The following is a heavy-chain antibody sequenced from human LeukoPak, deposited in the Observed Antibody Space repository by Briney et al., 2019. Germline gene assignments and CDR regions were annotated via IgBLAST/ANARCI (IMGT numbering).Heavy chain of an antibody. CDR3: ARGGVTMVRGVIIRGFDY. V-gene: IGHV4-30-2*01. CDR1: GGSISSGGYP. CDR2: IYHSGST. J-gene: IGHJ4*02. Sequence: SQTLSLTCAVSGGSISSGGYPWSWIRQPPGKGLEWIVYIYHSGSTYYNPSLKSRVTISVDRSKNQFSLKLSSVTAADTAVYYCARGGVTMVRGVIIRGFDYWGQGTLVTVSS. D-gene: IGHD3-10*01.